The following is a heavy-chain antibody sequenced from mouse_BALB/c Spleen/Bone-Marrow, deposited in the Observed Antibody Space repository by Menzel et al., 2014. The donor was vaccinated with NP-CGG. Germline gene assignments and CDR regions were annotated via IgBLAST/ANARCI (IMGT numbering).Heavy chain of an antibody. Sequence: VQVVESGAELVKPGASVKLSCKASGYTFTSYYMFWVRQRPGQGLEWIGEINPSNVDTNFNEKFKSKATLTVGKSSNTAYMQLSSLTSEDSAVYYCSRGYYGSTYYYAMDYWGQGTSVTVSS. V-gene: IGHV1S81*02. CDR1: GYTFTSYY. D-gene: IGHD1-1*01. CDR2: INPSNVDT. CDR3: SRGYYGSTYYYAMDY. J-gene: IGHJ4*01.